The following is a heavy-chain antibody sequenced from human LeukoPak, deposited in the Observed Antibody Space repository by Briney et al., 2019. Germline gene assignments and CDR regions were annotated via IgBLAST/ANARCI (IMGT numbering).Heavy chain of an antibody. V-gene: IGHV3-7*01. D-gene: IGHD3-10*01. CDR1: GFTFSSYW. J-gene: IGHJ4*02. CDR2: IKQDGSEE. Sequence: GGSLRLSCAASGFTFSSYWMSWVRQAPGKGLEWVANIKQDGSEEYYVDSVKGRFTISRDNAKNSLYLQMNSLRAEDTAVYYCARDCLSYYRDYWGQGTLVTVSS. CDR3: ARDCLSYYRDY.